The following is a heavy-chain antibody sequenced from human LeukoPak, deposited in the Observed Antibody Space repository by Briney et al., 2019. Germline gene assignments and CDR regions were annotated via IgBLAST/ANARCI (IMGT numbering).Heavy chain of an antibody. V-gene: IGHV1-46*01. J-gene: IGHJ4*02. CDR1: GYTFTSYY. D-gene: IGHD3-9*01. CDR3: ARAPSHYDILTPPGY. CDR2: INPSGGST. Sequence: ASVKVSCKASGYTFTSYYMHWVRQAPGQGLEWMGIINPSGGSTSYAQKFQGRVTMTRDTSTSTVYMELSSLRSEDTAVYYCARAPSHYDILTPPGYWGQGTLVIVSS.